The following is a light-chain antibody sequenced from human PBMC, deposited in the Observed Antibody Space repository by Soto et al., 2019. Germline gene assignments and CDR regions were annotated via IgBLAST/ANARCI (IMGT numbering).Light chain of an antibody. V-gene: IGKV3-15*01. CDR1: QSVSSK. Sequence: EIVMTQSPATLSVSPGERATLSCRASQSVSSKLAWYQQKPGQAPRLLIYGASTRATGIPARFSGSGSGTEFTLSITSLQSEDFAVYYCQQYNNWPPFTFGPGTTVDIK. J-gene: IGKJ3*01. CDR3: QQYNNWPPFT. CDR2: GAS.